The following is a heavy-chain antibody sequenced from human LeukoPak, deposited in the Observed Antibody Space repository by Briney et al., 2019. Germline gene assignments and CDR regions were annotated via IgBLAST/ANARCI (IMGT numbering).Heavy chain of an antibody. CDR1: GFTFSNYG. CDR3: VKDPSGAAAAGTFDY. J-gene: IGHJ4*02. CDR2: IRSDSSYI. D-gene: IGHD6-13*01. V-gene: IGHV3-30*02. Sequence: PGGSLRLSCAASGFTFSNYGMHWVRQTPDEGLEWVAFIRSDSSYIYYLESVKGRFTVSRDNSKNTLFLQMHSLRPEGTAVHYCVKDPSGAAAAGTFDYWGQGTLVTVSS.